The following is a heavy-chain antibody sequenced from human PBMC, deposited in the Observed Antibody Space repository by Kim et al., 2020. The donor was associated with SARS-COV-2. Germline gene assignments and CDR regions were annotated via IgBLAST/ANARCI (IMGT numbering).Heavy chain of an antibody. V-gene: IGHV4-59*13. CDR1: GGSISSYY. D-gene: IGHD6-19*01. Sequence: SETLSLTCTVSGGSISSYYWSWIRQPPGKGLEWIGYIYYSGSTNYNPSLKSRVTISVDTSKNQFSLKLSSVTAADTAVYYCARDIRLGVAVAAPWGGWFDPWGQGTLVTVSS. J-gene: IGHJ5*02. CDR2: IYYSGST. CDR3: ARDIRLGVAVAAPWGGWFDP.